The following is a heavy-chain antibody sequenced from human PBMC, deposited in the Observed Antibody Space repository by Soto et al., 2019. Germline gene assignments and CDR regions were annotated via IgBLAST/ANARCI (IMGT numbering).Heavy chain of an antibody. V-gene: IGHV4-4*08. CDR2: VYTSDNT. J-gene: IGHJ6*02. CDR3: ESSDGYPGDFCFFNGMDF. D-gene: IGHD3-10*01. CDR1: GASIRGYY. Sequence: PSETLSLTCCVSGASIRGYYWHWIRQPPGKGLEWIGYVYTSDNTVYNSSLQSRGTISVDPSKRQFYLRLNSVTAADTALYYCESSDGYPGDFCFFNGMDFWGQGTRVTVSS.